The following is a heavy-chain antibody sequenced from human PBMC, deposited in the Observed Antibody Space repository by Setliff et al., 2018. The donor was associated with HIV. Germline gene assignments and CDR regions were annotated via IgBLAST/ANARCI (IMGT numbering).Heavy chain of an antibody. Sequence: GGSLRLSCAASGFTFSSYGMHWVRQAPGKGLEWVAFIRYDGSNKYYADSVKGRFTISRDNSKNTPYLQMNSLRAEDTAVYYCANMQWASNAWYSFDYWGQGALVTVSS. D-gene: IGHD6-19*01. CDR1: GFTFSSYG. CDR3: ANMQWASNAWYSFDY. J-gene: IGHJ4*02. CDR2: IRYDGSNK. V-gene: IGHV3-30*02.